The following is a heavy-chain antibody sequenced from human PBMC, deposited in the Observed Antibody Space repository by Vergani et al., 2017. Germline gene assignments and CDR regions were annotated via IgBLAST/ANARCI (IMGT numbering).Heavy chain of an antibody. V-gene: IGHV3-74*01. J-gene: IGHJ4*02. CDR1: GFTFSNYW. CDR3: ARDPSARAGAGTGNCEY. Sequence: EVQLVESGGGLVQPGGSLRLSCVPSGFTFSNYWMHWVRPPPGQGLVWVSRNNIYGSSTSYADSVKGRFSISRDNAKNILYLQMNSLRVGDTAVYYCARDPSARAGAGTGNCEYGGQGTLVTVSS. D-gene: IGHD6-19*01. CDR2: NNIYGSST.